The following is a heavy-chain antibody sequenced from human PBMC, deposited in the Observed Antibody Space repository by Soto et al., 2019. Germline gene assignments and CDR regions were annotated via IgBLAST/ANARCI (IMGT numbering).Heavy chain of an antibody. CDR3: ARVNLTRPYSSSTRYYYYGMDV. D-gene: IGHD6-6*01. Sequence: SETLSLTRPVSSGSISSKYWSWIRQPPGKGLEWIGYIYYSGSTNYNPSLKSRVTISVDTSKNQFSLKLRSVTAADTAVYYCARVNLTRPYSSSTRYYYYGMDVWGQGTTVTVSS. CDR1: SGSISSKY. J-gene: IGHJ6*02. CDR2: IYYSGST. V-gene: IGHV4-59*01.